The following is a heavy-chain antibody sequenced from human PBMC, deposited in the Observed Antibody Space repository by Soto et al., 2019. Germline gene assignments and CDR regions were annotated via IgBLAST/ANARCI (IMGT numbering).Heavy chain of an antibody. Sequence: GGSLRLSCAASGFTFSNAWMSWVRQAPGKGLEWVGRIKSKTDGGTTDYAVPVKGRFTISRDDSKNTLYLQMNSLKTEDTAVYYCTTSSCPNHYYYYGMDVWGQGTTVTVSS. D-gene: IGHD6-13*01. V-gene: IGHV3-15*01. CDR3: TTSSCPNHYYYYGMDV. CDR1: GFTFSNAW. CDR2: IKSKTDGGTT. J-gene: IGHJ6*02.